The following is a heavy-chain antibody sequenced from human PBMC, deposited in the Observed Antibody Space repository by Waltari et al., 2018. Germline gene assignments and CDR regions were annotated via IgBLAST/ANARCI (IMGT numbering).Heavy chain of an antibody. J-gene: IGHJ4*02. CDR2: ICSGGSS. CDR1: GFSVSSNY. CDR3: AREGGGAYGSGSPILPHFDC. D-gene: IGHD3-10*01. Sequence: EVQVVESGGGLVQPGGSLRLSCAASGFSVSSNYMSWVRQAPGKGLERVSVICSGGSSYYADSVKGRFTISRDNSKNTLYLQMNSLRAEDTAVYYCAREGGGAYGSGSPILPHFDCWGQGTLVTVSS. V-gene: IGHV3-66*01.